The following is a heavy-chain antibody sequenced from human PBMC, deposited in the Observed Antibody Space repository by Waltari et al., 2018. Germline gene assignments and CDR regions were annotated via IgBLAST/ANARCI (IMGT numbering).Heavy chain of an antibody. V-gene: IGHV3-21*01. Sequence: EVQLVESGGGLVKPGGSLRLSCAASGFTFSSYSMNWVRQAPGKGLEWVSSISSSSSYIDYADSVKGRFTISRDNAKNSLYRQMNSLRAEDTAVYYCARDSPNYGWDQLLFDFDYWGQGTLVTVSS. J-gene: IGHJ4*02. CDR1: GFTFSSYS. CDR2: ISSSSSYI. CDR3: ARDSPNYGWDQLLFDFDY. D-gene: IGHD2-2*01.